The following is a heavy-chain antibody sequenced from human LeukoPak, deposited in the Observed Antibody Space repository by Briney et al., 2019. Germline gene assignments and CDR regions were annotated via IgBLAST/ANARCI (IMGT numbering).Heavy chain of an antibody. Sequence: GGSLRLSCAASGVTFDDYAMHWVRQAPGKGLEWVSLISGDGGSTYYADSVKGRFTISRDNSKNPLYLQMNSLRTEDAALYYCAKDWGAYYDSSGFYSGDFDYWGQGTLVTVSS. CDR1: GVTFDDYA. D-gene: IGHD3-22*01. CDR2: ISGDGGST. J-gene: IGHJ4*02. V-gene: IGHV3-43*02. CDR3: AKDWGAYYDSSGFYSGDFDY.